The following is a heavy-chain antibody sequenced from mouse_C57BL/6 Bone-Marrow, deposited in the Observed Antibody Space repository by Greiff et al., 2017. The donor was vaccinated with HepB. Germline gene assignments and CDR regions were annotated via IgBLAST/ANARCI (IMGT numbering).Heavy chain of an antibody. D-gene: IGHD2-4*01. CDR1: GFNIKDDY. V-gene: IGHV14-4*01. CDR3: TTGGYYDYGYAMDY. Sequence: EVKLVESGAELVRPGASVKLSCTASGFNIKDDYMHWVKQRPEQGLEWIGWIDPENGDTEYASKFQGKATITADTSSNTAYLQLSSLTSEDTAVYYCTTGGYYDYGYAMDYWGQGTSVTVSS. J-gene: IGHJ4*01. CDR2: IDPENGDT.